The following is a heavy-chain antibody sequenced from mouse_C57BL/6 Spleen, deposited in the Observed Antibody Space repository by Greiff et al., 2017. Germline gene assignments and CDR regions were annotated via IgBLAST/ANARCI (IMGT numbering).Heavy chain of an antibody. CDR2: INPGSGGT. V-gene: IGHV1-54*01. Sequence: VKLQESGAELVRPGTSVKVSCKASGYAFTNYLIEWVKQRPGQGLEWIGVINPGSGGTNYNEKFKGKATLTADKSSSTAYMQLSSLTSEDSAVYFCARGYSYAMDYWGQGTSVTVSS. CDR1: GYAFTNYL. CDR3: ARGYSYAMDY. J-gene: IGHJ4*01.